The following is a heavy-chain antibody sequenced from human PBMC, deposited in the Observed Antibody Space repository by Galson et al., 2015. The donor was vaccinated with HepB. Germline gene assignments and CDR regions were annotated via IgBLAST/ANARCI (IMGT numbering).Heavy chain of an antibody. CDR2: ISAYNGHT. Sequence: SVKVSCKASGYTFNIYGISWVRQAPGQGLEWMGWISAYNGHTNYAQKLQGRVTMTTDTSTTTAYLELRSLRSDDTAVYYCARAWGSSSYVFGYWGQGTLITVSS. CDR3: ARAWGSSSYVFGY. J-gene: IGHJ4*02. CDR1: GYTFNIYG. D-gene: IGHD6-13*01. V-gene: IGHV1-18*04.